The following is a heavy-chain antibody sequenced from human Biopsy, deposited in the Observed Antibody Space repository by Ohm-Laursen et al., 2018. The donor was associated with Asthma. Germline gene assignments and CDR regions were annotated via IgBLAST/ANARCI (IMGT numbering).Heavy chain of an antibody. J-gene: IGHJ6*02. V-gene: IGHV1-18*01. CDR2: ISVYNGNT. CDR1: GYTFNSAG. CDR3: ARVRGDGSGSSIGNYFGMDV. D-gene: IGHD3-10*01. Sequence: SVKASCKTSGYTFNSAGITWVRQAPGQGLEWMGWISVYNGNTKVAQKLQDRVTMITDTSTSTAYMELRSLRSDDTAVYYCARVRGDGSGSSIGNYFGMDVWGQGTTVTVS.